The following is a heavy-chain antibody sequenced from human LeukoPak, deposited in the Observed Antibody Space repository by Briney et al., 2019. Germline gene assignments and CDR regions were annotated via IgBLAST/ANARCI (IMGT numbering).Heavy chain of an antibody. CDR1: RYSFTSYY. CDR3: ARAACSWSCFDY. Sequence: GASVKVSCKASRYSFTSYYMHWVRQAPGQGLEWMGMIKPSGGSTSYAQKFQDRVTITRDTSASTVYMELSNLRSEDTAVYYCARAACSWSCFDYWGQGILVTVSS. D-gene: IGHD2-15*01. V-gene: IGHV1-46*01. CDR2: IKPSGGST. J-gene: IGHJ4*02.